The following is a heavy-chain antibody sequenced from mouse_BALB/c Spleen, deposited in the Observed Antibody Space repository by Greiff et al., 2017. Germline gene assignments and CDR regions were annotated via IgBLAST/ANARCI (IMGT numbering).Heavy chain of an antibody. CDR1: GFTFSSYA. D-gene: IGHD2-12*01. CDR3: ARGGDSYFPTFAY. V-gene: IGHV5-6-5*01. J-gene: IGHJ3*01. CDR2: ISSGGST. Sequence: EVKLVESGGGLVKPGGSLKLSCAASGFTFSSYAMSWVRQTPEKRLEWVASISSGGSTYYPDSVKGRFTISRENARNILYLQMSSLRSEDTAMYYGARGGDSYFPTFAYWGEGTLVTVSA.